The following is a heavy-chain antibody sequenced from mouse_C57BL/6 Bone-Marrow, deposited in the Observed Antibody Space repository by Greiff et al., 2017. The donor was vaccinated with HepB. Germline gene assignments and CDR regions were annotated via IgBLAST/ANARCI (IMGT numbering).Heavy chain of an antibody. J-gene: IGHJ2*01. Sequence: EVKLEESGPGLVKPSQSLSLTCSVTGYSITSGYYWNWIRQFPGNKLEWMGYISYDGSNNYNPSLKNRISITRDTSKNQFFLKLNSVTTEDTATYYCARGSRYFDYWGQGTTLTVSS. CDR3: ARGSRYFDY. CDR2: ISYDGSN. V-gene: IGHV3-6*01. CDR1: GYSITSGYY.